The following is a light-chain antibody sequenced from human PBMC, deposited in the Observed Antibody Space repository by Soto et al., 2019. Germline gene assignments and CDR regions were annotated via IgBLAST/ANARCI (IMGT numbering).Light chain of an antibody. CDR1: QGISTY. Sequence: DIQMTQSPTSLYASVGDRVTITCRASQGISTYLVWYQQRQGRAPKPLIYDASSLLSGVPSRFSGSGSGPDFALTIRSLQPEDFATYYCQQRYRTPYPFGQGTKLETK. J-gene: IGKJ2*01. CDR3: QQRYRTPYP. V-gene: IGKV1-39*01. CDR2: DAS.